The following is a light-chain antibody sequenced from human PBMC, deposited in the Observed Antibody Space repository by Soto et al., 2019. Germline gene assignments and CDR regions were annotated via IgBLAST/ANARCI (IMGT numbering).Light chain of an antibody. CDR2: DAS. CDR3: QQYDSYSSGP. CDR1: QGISSY. V-gene: IGKV1-13*02. Sequence: AIQLTQSPSSLSASVGERVTITCRASQGISSYLGWYQQKPGKAPKVLIFDASSLKTGVPSRFSGSGSGTEFTLTISNLQPDDFATYYCQQYDSYSSGPFGQGTKVDIK. J-gene: IGKJ1*01.